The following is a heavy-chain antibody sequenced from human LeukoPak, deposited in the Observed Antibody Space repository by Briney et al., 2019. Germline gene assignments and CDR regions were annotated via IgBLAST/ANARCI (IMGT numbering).Heavy chain of an antibody. CDR1: GFTFSAYA. CDR3: ARDLHYYMAMDV. V-gene: IGHV3-23*01. CDR2: IGSDDKA. J-gene: IGHJ6*02. Sequence: GGSLRLSCEASGFTFSAYAMTWVRQTPGKGLEWVSSIGSDDKAHYSESVKGRFAISRDNSKNTLFLQLHNLRLEDTALYCCARDLHYYMAMDVWGQGTTVTVSS. D-gene: IGHD1-26*01.